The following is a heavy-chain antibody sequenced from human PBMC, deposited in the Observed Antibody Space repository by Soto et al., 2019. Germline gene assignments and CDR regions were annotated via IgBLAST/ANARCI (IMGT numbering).Heavy chain of an antibody. CDR2: IYPGDSDT. J-gene: IGHJ6*03. CDR3: SRHGSGTAYYYYYYMDV. CDR1: GYSFTSYW. D-gene: IGHD1-1*01. Sequence: GESLKISCKGSGYSFTSYWIGWVRQMPGKGLEWMGIIYPGDSDTRYSPSFQGQVTISADKSISTAYLQWSSLKASDTAMYYCSRHGSGTAYYYYYYMDVWGKGTTVTVSS. V-gene: IGHV5-51*01.